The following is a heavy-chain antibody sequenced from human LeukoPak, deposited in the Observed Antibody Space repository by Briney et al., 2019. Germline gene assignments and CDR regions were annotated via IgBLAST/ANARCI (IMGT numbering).Heavy chain of an antibody. Sequence: GGSLRLSCAAAGFVFSSSGMHWVRQAPGKGLEWVAVIWSEGSSKYYADSVKGRFTISRDNSKNTLYLQMNSLRVEDTAVYYCAREAVASWFDPWGQGTPVTVSS. J-gene: IGHJ5*02. CDR3: AREAVASWFDP. D-gene: IGHD2-15*01. V-gene: IGHV3-33*01. CDR2: IWSEGSSK. CDR1: GFVFSSSG.